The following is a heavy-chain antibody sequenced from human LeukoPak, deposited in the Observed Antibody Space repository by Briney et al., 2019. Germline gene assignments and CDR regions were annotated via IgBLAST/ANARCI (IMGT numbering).Heavy chain of an antibody. CDR1: GFTFSTYA. D-gene: IGHD7-27*01. Sequence: GGSLRLSCAASGFTFSTYAMSWVRQAPGKGLEWLSAISGSGGSTYYADSVKGRFTISRDRSKNTLYLQINSLIAEDTAVYYCARHYFLGTHPDTSFDYWGQGTLVTVSS. J-gene: IGHJ4*02. V-gene: IGHV3-23*01. CDR3: ARHYFLGTHPDTSFDY. CDR2: ISGSGGST.